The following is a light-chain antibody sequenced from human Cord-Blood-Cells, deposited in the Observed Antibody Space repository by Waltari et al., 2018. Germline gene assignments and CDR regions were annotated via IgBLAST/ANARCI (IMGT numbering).Light chain of an antibody. Sequence: EIVLTQSPGPLSLSPGERATLSCRASLSVSSSYLAWYQQKPGQAPRLLIYGASSRATGIPDRFSGSGSGTDFTLTISRLEPEDFAVYYCQQYGSSPVTFGQGTKVEIK. CDR1: LSVSSSY. V-gene: IGKV3-20*01. J-gene: IGKJ1*01. CDR2: GAS. CDR3: QQYGSSPVT.